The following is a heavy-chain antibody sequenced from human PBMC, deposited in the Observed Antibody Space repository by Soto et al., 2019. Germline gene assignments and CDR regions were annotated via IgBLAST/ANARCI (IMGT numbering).Heavy chain of an antibody. Sequence: SQTLSLTFDISVDSVSTNSATWNWIRQSPSRGLEWLGRTYYRSKWYNDYAVSVKSRITISPDTSNNQLSLQLNSVTPDDTAVYYCARGHISGWWGLDYWGQGTLVTVSS. CDR2: TYYRSKWYN. J-gene: IGHJ4*02. V-gene: IGHV6-1*01. D-gene: IGHD6-19*01. CDR1: VDSVSTNSAT. CDR3: ARGHISGWWGLDY.